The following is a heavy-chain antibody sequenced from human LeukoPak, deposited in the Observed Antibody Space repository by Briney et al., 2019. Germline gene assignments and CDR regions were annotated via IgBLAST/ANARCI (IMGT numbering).Heavy chain of an antibody. Sequence: GASVKVSCKASGYTFTSYDINWVRQATGQGLEWMGWMNPNSGNTGYAQKFQGRVTMTRNTSISTAYMELSSLRSEDTAVYYCARAREQLAFWFDPWGQGTLVTVSS. CDR3: ARAREQLAFWFDP. CDR1: GYTFTSYD. CDR2: MNPNSGNT. V-gene: IGHV1-8*01. D-gene: IGHD6-6*01. J-gene: IGHJ5*02.